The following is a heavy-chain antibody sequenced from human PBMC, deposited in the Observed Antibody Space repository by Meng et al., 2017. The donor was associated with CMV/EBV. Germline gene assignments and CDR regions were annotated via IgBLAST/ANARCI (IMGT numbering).Heavy chain of an antibody. Sequence: SETLSLTCSVSGYPISSGYFCGWIRQAPGKGLEWIGSIYPSGTAFYNPSLNSRVTISADTSNNRFSLRLSLVTAADTALYYCAKMATRTTYWTGSDGFDVWGQGTMVTVSS. CDR2: IYPSGTA. D-gene: IGHD2/OR15-2a*01. CDR1: GYPISSGYF. J-gene: IGHJ3*01. V-gene: IGHV4-38-2*01. CDR3: AKMATRTTYWTGSDGFDV.